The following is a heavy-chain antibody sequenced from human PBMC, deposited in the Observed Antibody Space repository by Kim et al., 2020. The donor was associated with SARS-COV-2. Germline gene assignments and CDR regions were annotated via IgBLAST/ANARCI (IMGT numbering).Heavy chain of an antibody. CDR3: TKETSLIHDYGDY. V-gene: IGHV3-15*01. J-gene: IGHJ4*03. D-gene: IGHD4-17*01. CDR1: GFTFSNAW. CDR2: ITSKTDGGTT. Sequence: GGSLRLSCAASGFTFSNAWMSWVRQAPGKGLEWVGRITSKTDGGTTDYAAPVKGRFTISREDSKNTLYLQMNSLKTEDTAVYYCTKETSLIHDYGDY.